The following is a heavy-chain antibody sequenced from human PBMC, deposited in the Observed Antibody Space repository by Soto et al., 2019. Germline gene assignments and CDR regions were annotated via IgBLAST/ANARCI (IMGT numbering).Heavy chain of an antibody. CDR1: GASFTDGSLF. V-gene: IGHV4-39*02. CDR2: TYIGGMT. CDR3: AREGIAAAGSPVGWFDP. D-gene: IGHD6-13*01. J-gene: IGHJ5*02. Sequence: SETLSLTCTVSGASFTDGSLFWGWIRQSPGKGVEWIASTYIGGMTYYNPSLRSRVTISVDTSKSQFSLRLSSVTAADTAVYYCAREGIAAAGSPVGWFDPWGQGTLVT.